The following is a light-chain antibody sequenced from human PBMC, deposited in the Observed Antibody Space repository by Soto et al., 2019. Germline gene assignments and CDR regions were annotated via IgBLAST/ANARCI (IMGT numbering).Light chain of an antibody. CDR2: SNY. CDR3: AAWDARLNGYV. J-gene: IGLJ1*01. Sequence: QSVLTQPPSASGTPGQRVTISCSGSSSNIGSKTVNWYQQLPGTAPKLLIYSNYQPPSGVPDRFSGAKSGTSASLAISGLQCEDEADYYCAAWDARLNGYVFGTGTKVTVL. V-gene: IGLV1-44*01. CDR1: SSNIGSKT.